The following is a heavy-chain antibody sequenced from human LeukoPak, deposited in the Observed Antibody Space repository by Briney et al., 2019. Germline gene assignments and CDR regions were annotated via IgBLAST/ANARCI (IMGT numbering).Heavy chain of an antibody. CDR1: GFTFSSYA. V-gene: IGHV3-23*01. CDR3: AKGPGLYALYGWFDP. CDR2: ISGSGGST. J-gene: IGHJ5*02. D-gene: IGHD3-16*02. Sequence: PGGSLRLSCAASGFTFSSYAMSWVRQAPGKGLEWVSAISGSGGSTYYADSVKGRFTISRDNPKNTLYLQMNSLRAEDTAVYYCAKGPGLYALYGWFDPWGQGTLVTVSS.